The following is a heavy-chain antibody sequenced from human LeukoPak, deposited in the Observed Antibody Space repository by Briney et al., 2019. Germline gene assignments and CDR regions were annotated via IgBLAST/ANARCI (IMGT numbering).Heavy chain of an antibody. CDR2: INTNTGNP. CDR3: ARDMRGYSS. D-gene: IGHD5-18*01. V-gene: IGHV7-4-1*02. Sequence: ASVKVSCKASGYSFTTYAMDWVRQAPGQWLEWMGWINTNTGNPTYAQGFTGRFVFSLDTSVSTAYLQISSLKAEDTAVYYCARDMRGYSSWGQGTLVTVSS. CDR1: GYSFTTYA. J-gene: IGHJ5*02.